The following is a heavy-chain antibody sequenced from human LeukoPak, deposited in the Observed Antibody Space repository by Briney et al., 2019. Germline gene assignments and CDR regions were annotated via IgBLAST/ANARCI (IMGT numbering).Heavy chain of an antibody. V-gene: IGHV1-69-2*01. CDR3: ARDEHSSSWSSYWYFDL. D-gene: IGHD6-13*01. CDR2: VDPEDGET. Sequence: GASVKVSCKASGYTFTDYYMHWVQQAPGKGLEWMGRVDPEDGETIYAEKFQGRVTITADTSTDTAYMELRSLRSDDTAVYYCARDEHSSSWSSYWYFDLWGRGTLVTVSS. J-gene: IGHJ2*01. CDR1: GYTFTDYY.